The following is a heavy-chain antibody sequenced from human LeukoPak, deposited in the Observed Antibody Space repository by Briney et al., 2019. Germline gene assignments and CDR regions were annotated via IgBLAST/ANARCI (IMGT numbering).Heavy chain of an antibody. Sequence: SETLSLTCTVSGGSISSGGYYWSWIRQHPGKGLEWIGYIYYSGSTYYNPSLKSRVTISVDTSKNQFSLKPSSVTAADTAVYYCARDLYSSTPYAFDIWGQGTMVTVSS. J-gene: IGHJ3*02. CDR1: GGSISSGGYY. CDR2: IYYSGST. CDR3: ARDLYSSTPYAFDI. D-gene: IGHD6-13*01. V-gene: IGHV4-31*03.